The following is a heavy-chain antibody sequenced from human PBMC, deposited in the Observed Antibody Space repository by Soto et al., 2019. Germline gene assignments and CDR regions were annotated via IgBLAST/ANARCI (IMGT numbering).Heavy chain of an antibody. CDR2: IYWDDDK. D-gene: IGHD3-10*01. CDR3: AHRQTVVRGVIHGYYGMDV. Sequence: QITLKESGPPLVKPTQTLTLTCTFSGFSLSTSGVGVGWIRQPPGKALEGLALIYWDDDKRYSPSLKSRHTITKDTSKNQVVLTMTNMDPVDTPTYYCAHRQTVVRGVIHGYYGMDVWGQGTTVTVSS. CDR1: GFSLSTSGVG. J-gene: IGHJ6*02. V-gene: IGHV2-5*02.